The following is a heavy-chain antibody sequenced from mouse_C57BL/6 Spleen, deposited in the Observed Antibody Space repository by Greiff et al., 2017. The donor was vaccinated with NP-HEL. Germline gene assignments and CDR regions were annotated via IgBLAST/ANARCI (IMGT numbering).Heavy chain of an antibody. CDR3: ARDYGSSDWYVEG. CDR2: ISDGGSYT. D-gene: IGHD1-1*01. V-gene: IGHV5-4*01. Sequence: EVQLVESGGGLVKPGGSLKLSCAASGFTFSSYAMSWVRQTPEKRLEWVATISDGGSYTYYPGNVKGRFTISRDNAKNNLYLQISHLKSEDTAMYYSARDYGSSDWYVEGRGTATTVT. J-gene: IGHJ1*03. CDR1: GFTFSSYA.